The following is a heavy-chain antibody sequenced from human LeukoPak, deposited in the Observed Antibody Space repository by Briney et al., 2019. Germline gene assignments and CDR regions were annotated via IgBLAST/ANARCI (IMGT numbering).Heavy chain of an antibody. CDR2: MNPTSGNT. V-gene: IGHV1-8*02. CDR3: ARDISDCSSTSCSRLHFDY. J-gene: IGHJ4*02. Sequence: ASVKVSCKASGGTFSSYAISWVRQAPGQGLEWMGWMNPTSGNTGYAQKFQGRVTMTRDTSISTAYMELSRLRSDDTAIYYCARDISDCSSTSCSRLHFDYWGQGTLVTVSS. CDR1: GGTFSSYA. D-gene: IGHD2-2*01.